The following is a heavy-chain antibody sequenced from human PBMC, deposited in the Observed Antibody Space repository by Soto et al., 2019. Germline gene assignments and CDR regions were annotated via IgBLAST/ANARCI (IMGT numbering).Heavy chain of an antibody. CDR2: ISSSSSYI. D-gene: IGHD1-26*01. CDR3: ARDRGRLASFGY. Sequence: STHCMKYNCKNTGKGLEWVSSISSSSSYIYYADSVKGRFTISRDNAKNSLYLQMNSLRAEDTAVYYCARDRGRLASFGYWGQGTLVTVSS. J-gene: IGHJ4*02. V-gene: IGHV3-21*01. CDR1: STHC.